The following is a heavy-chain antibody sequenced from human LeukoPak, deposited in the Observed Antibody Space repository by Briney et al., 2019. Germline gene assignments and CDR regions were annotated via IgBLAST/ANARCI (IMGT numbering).Heavy chain of an antibody. Sequence: GGSLRLSCAASGFTFSSYAMHWVRQAPGKGLEWVAVISYDGTNKDYADSVKGRFTISKDNSKNTLYLQMNSLRAEDTAQYYCARVATFYRSGWYDAFDIWGQGTMVTVSS. J-gene: IGHJ3*02. CDR3: ARVATFYRSGWYDAFDI. CDR1: GFTFSSYA. V-gene: IGHV3-30-3*01. D-gene: IGHD6-19*01. CDR2: ISYDGTNK.